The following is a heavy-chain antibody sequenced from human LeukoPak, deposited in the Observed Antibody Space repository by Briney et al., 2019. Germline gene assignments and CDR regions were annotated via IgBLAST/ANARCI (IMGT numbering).Heavy chain of an antibody. J-gene: IGHJ3*02. CDR3: ERDYYYDSSVAAFDI. V-gene: IGHV4-4*07. Sequence: SETLSLTCTVSGGSISSYYWSWIRQPAGKGLEWIGRIYTSGSTNYNPSLKSRVTMSVDTSKNQFSLKLSSVTAADTAAYYCERDYYYDSSVAAFDIWGQGTMVTVSS. CDR2: IYTSGST. D-gene: IGHD3-22*01. CDR1: GGSISSYY.